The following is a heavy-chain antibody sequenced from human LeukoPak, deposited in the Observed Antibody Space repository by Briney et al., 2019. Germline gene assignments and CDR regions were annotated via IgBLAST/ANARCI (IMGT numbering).Heavy chain of an antibody. CDR3: ARGGGYSGSSPSFDY. Sequence: RTGGSLRLSCAASGFTFDDYGMSWVRQAPGKGLEWVSGINWNGGSTGYADSVKGRFTISRDNAKNSLYLQMNSLRAEDTAVYYCARGGGYSGSSPSFDYWGQGTLVTVSS. V-gene: IGHV3-20*04. CDR2: INWNGGST. J-gene: IGHJ4*02. D-gene: IGHD6-13*01. CDR1: GFTFDDYG.